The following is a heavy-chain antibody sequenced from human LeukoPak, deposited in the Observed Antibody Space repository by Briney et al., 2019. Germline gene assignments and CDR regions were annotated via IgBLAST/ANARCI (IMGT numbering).Heavy chain of an antibody. Sequence: SETLSLTCTVSGGSISSYYRSWIRQPPGKGLEWIGYIYYSGSTNYNPSLKSRVTISVDTSKNQFSLKLSSVAAADTAVYYCARETNYDSSLDYWGQGTLVTVSS. CDR2: IYYSGST. CDR1: GGSISSYY. J-gene: IGHJ4*02. CDR3: ARETNYDSSLDY. D-gene: IGHD3-22*01. V-gene: IGHV4-59*01.